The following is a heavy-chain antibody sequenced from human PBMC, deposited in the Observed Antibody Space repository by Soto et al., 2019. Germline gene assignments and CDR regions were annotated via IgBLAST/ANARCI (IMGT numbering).Heavy chain of an antibody. V-gene: IGHV2-70*17. J-gene: IGHJ4*02. Sequence: SGPTLVNPTQTLTLTCTFSGFSLSSYGVCVSWIRQPPGKALEWLARIDWDDAKFYSTSLRSRLTISRDTSKNQVVLTMTNMDPEDTATYYCARIHRYGGRGVDFDYWGQGTLVTVSS. CDR1: GFSLSSYGVC. D-gene: IGHD2-15*01. CDR2: IDWDDAK. CDR3: ARIHRYGGRGVDFDY.